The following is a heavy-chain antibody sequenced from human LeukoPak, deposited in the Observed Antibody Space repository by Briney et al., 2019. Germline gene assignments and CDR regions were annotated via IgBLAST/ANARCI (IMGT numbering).Heavy chain of an antibody. CDR3: ARVGRYSYGRRGSYYMDV. Sequence: EASVKVSCKASGYAFINNWMHWVRQAPGQGLEWIGLINPTGTGTLYAQKFQGRVTMTRDMSTSTDYMELSSLRSEDTAVYYCARVGRYSYGRRGSYYMDVWGKGTTVTISS. J-gene: IGHJ6*03. CDR2: INPTGTGT. CDR1: GYAFINNW. D-gene: IGHD5-18*01. V-gene: IGHV1-46*01.